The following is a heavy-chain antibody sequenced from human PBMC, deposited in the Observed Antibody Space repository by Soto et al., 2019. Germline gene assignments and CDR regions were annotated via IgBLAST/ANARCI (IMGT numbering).Heavy chain of an antibody. J-gene: IGHJ4*02. D-gene: IGHD2-2*01. CDR3: ARVGCSSTSCYHDY. CDR1: GGSISSYY. CDR2: IYYSGST. Sequence: SLTCTVSGGSISSYYWSWIRQPPGKGLEWIGYIYYSGSTNYNPSLKSRVTISVDTSKNQFSLKLSSVTAADTAVYYCARVGCSSTSCYHDYWGQGTLVTVSS. V-gene: IGHV4-59*01.